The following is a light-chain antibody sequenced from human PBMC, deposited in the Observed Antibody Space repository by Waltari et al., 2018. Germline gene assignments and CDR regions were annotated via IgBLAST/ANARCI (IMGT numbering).Light chain of an antibody. CDR1: QSVRSN. Sequence: EIVMTQSPATLSVSPGERATLSCRASQSVRSNYLAWYQQKPGPAPRVLIYGVSTRATGIADRFSGSVSGTDFTLTISSLQSEDFAVYYCQHYTNWPLTFGGGTKVEIK. J-gene: IGKJ4*01. CDR2: GVS. V-gene: IGKV3D-15*01. CDR3: QHYTNWPLT.